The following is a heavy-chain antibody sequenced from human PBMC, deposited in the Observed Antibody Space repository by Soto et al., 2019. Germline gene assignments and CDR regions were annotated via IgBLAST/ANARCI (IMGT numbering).Heavy chain of an antibody. CDR3: ARDDEGGSDCDLGY. D-gene: IGHD1-26*01. Sequence: ESGGGVVQPGRSLRLSCAVSGFTFSSHAMHWVRQAPGKGLEWVTLISSDGSNKYYADSVKGRFTTSRDNSKNTMYLQMNCLRVEDTAVYYCARDDEGGSDCDLGYWGQGALVTVSS. J-gene: IGHJ4*02. CDR2: ISSDGSNK. V-gene: IGHV3-30-3*01. CDR1: GFTFSSHA.